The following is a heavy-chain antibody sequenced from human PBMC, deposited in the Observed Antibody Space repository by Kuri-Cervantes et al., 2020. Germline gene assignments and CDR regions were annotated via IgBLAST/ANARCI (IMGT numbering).Heavy chain of an antibody. V-gene: IGHV3-9*01. CDR1: GFTFDDYA. CDR3: AKDTYSGYDWVFDY. Sequence: LSLTCAASGFTFDDYAMHWVRQAPGKGLEWVSGISWNSGSIGYADSVKGRFTISRDNAKNSLYLQMNSLRAEDTALYYCAKDTYSGYDWVFDYWGQGTLVTVSS. CDR2: ISWNSGSI. D-gene: IGHD5-12*01. J-gene: IGHJ4*02.